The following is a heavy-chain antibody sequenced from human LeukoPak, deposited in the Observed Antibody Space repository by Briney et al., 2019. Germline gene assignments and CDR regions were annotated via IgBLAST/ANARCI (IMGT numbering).Heavy chain of an antibody. D-gene: IGHD2-21*01. Sequence: GGSLRLSCVVSGFSLSSFAMNWVRQAPGKGLECISHIESTGGTYYVDSVKGRFTISRDSAENSLYLQMNSLRAEDTAVYYCARDRWGFPDSWGQGTLVTVST. V-gene: IGHV3-48*03. J-gene: IGHJ4*02. CDR2: IESTGGT. CDR3: ARDRWGFPDS. CDR1: GFSLSSFA.